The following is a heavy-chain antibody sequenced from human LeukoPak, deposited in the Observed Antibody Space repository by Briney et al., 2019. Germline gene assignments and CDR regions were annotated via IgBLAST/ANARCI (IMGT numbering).Heavy chain of an antibody. CDR1: GFTFSSYW. Sequence: GGSLRLSCAASGFTFSSYWMHWVRQAPGKGLVWVSRINSDGSSTSYADSVKGRFTISRDNAKNTLYLQMNSLRAEDTAVYYCARGRMAGLFYFDYWGQGTLVTVSS. J-gene: IGHJ4*02. CDR2: INSDGSST. CDR3: ARGRMAGLFYFDY. V-gene: IGHV3-74*01. D-gene: IGHD6-19*01.